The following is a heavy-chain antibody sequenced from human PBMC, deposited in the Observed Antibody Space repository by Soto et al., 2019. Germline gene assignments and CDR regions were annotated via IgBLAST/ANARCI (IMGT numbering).Heavy chain of an antibody. D-gene: IGHD4-17*01. CDR1: GGSISSGDYY. Sequence: QVQLQESGPGLVKPSQTLSLTCTVSGGSISSGDYYWSWIRQPPGKGLEWIGYIYYSGSTYYNPSPKSRVTISVDTSKNQFSLKLSSVTAADTAVYYCASLDYGGVRSGYYYYGMDVWGQGTTVTVSS. V-gene: IGHV4-30-4*01. J-gene: IGHJ6*02. CDR2: IYYSGST. CDR3: ASLDYGGVRSGYYYYGMDV.